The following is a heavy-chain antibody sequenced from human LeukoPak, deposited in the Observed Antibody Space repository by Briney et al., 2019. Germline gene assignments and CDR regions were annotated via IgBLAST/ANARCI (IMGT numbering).Heavy chain of an antibody. D-gene: IGHD3-3*01. CDR2: ISGSDAST. J-gene: IGHJ6*02. V-gene: IGHV3-23*01. CDR3: ARRGGEWNSYFYPMDV. CDR1: GFTFSIYA. Sequence: QTGGSLRLSCAASGFTFSIYAMSWVRQAPGKGLEWVSGISGSDASTFYADSVMGRFTISRDNSMNTLYLQMNNVRAEDAAIYFCARRGGEWNSYFYPMDVWGQGTTVTVSS.